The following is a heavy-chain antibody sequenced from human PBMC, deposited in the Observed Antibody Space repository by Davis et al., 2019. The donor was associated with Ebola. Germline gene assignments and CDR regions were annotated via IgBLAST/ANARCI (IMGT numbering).Heavy chain of an antibody. V-gene: IGHV2-26*01. D-gene: IGHD3-16*02. CDR1: GFSLSNARMG. CDR3: ARISRYDYIWGSYRYSYWFDP. CDR2: IFSNDEK. J-gene: IGHJ5*02. Sequence: SGPTLVKPTETLTLTCTVSGFSLSNARMGVSWIRQPPGKALEWLAQIFSNDEKSYRTSLKRRLTISKDTSKRQVVLTMTNMDPVDTATYYCARISRYDYIWGSYRYSYWFDPWGQGTRVTVSS.